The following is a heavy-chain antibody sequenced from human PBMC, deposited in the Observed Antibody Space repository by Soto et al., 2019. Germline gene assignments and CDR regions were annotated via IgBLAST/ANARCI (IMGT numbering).Heavy chain of an antibody. D-gene: IGHD6-19*01. CDR3: ARDVRHSSGWSEDY. CDR1: GYTFTSYG. CDR2: ISAYNGNT. Sequence: ASVKVSCKASGYTFTSYGISWVRQAPGQGLEWIGWISAYNGNTNYAQKLQGRVTMTTDTSTSTAYMELRSLRSDDTAVYYCARDVRHSSGWSEDYWGQGTLVTVSS. V-gene: IGHV1-18*01. J-gene: IGHJ4*02.